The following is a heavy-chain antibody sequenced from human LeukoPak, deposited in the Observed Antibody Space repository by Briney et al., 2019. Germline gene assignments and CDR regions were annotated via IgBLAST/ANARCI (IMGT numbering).Heavy chain of an antibody. CDR1: GFTVSSDY. D-gene: IGHD6-6*01. CDR3: ARGCIAARPSDS. V-gene: IGHV3-66*01. CDR2: VYSGGET. J-gene: IGHJ4*02. Sequence: GGSLRLSCAASGFTVSSDYITWVRQAPGKGLEWVSVVYSGGETYYAESVKGRFTVSRDNSKNTVYLQMNSLRAEDTAVYFCARGCIAARPSDSWGQGTLVTVSS.